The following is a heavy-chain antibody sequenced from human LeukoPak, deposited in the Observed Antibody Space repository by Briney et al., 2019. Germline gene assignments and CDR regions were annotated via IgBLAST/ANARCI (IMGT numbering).Heavy chain of an antibody. CDR3: AGARHGDYRWDH. CDR1: GYSFTNYW. J-gene: IGHJ4*02. D-gene: IGHD4-17*01. V-gene: IGHV5-51*01. Sequence: GESLKISCKDSGYSFTNYWIGWVRQMPGKGLEWMGIIHSADSNTKYSPSFQGQVTISADKSISTAYLQWSGLKASDTAMYYCAGARHGDYRWDHWGQGTLVTVSS. CDR2: IHSADSNT.